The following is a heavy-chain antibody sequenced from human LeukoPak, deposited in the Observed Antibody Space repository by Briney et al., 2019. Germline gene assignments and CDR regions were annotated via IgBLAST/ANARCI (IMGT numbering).Heavy chain of an antibody. CDR3: ARAPGVAEVGRLDL. CDR2: IFYSGNV. D-gene: IGHD7-27*01. Sequence: SQTLSLTCTVSGGSISSGDSHWSWLRQPPGKGLEWIGYIFYSGNVYYSSSLKSRVTIPMDTSKNQFSLKLSSVTAADTAVYYCARAPGVAEVGRLDLWGRGTLVTVSS. V-gene: IGHV4-30-4*01. J-gene: IGHJ2*01. CDR1: GGSISSGDSH.